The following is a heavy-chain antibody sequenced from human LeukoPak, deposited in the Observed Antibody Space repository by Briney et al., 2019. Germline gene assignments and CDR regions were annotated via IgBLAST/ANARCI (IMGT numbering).Heavy chain of an antibody. D-gene: IGHD1-20*01. J-gene: IGHJ4*02. V-gene: IGHV1-18*01. CDR1: GYTFTSYG. Sequence: ASVTVSCKASGYTFTSYGISWVRQAPGRGLEWMGWISAYNGNTNYAQKLQGRVTMTTDTSTSTAYMELRSLRSDDTAVYYCARDTVTGTSQQFDYWGQGTLVTVSS. CDR2: ISAYNGNT. CDR3: ARDTVTGTSQQFDY.